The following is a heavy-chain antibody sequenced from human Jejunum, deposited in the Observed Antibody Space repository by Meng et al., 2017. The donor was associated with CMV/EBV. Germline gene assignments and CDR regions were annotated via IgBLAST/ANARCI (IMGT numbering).Heavy chain of an antibody. Sequence: VSGGSIRSTTYSCRCLPQPPGEGLAWICVIYAGDTTYYHPSLSSRVTISVDSSTNQFSLRLNSVTAADTSVYFCLCYTDGWTRDFWGQGTRVTVSS. CDR1: GGSIRSTTYS. D-gene: IGHD3-16*02. CDR3: LCYTDGWTRDF. J-gene: IGHJ4*02. CDR2: IYAGDTT. V-gene: IGHV4-39*01.